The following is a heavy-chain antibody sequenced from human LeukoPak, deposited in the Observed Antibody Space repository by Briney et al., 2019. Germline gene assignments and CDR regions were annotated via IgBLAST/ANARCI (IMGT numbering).Heavy chain of an antibody. J-gene: IGHJ4*02. D-gene: IGHD1-26*01. CDR1: GFTFSSYS. CDR2: ISSSSSTI. V-gene: IGHV3-48*01. Sequence: HPGGSLSLSCAASGFTFSSYSMIWVRQATGKGLEWVSYISSSSSTIYYADSVKGRFTISRDNAKNSLYLQMNSLRAEDTAVYYCARDSGSYLDYWGQGTLVTVSS. CDR3: ARDSGSYLDY.